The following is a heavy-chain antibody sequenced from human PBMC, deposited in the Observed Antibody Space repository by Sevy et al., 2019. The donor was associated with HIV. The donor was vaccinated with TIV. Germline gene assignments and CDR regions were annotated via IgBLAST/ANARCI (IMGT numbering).Heavy chain of an antibody. V-gene: IGHV3-53*01. CDR1: GFTVSSNY. CDR2: IYSGGST. Sequence: GGSLRLSCAASGFTVSSNYMSWVRQAPGKGLEWVSVIYSGGSTYYADSVKGRFTISRDNSKNTLYLQMNSLRAEDTAVYYCARGKSTSGEENFDYWGQGTLVTVS. J-gene: IGHJ4*02. D-gene: IGHD3-16*01. CDR3: ARGKSTSGEENFDY.